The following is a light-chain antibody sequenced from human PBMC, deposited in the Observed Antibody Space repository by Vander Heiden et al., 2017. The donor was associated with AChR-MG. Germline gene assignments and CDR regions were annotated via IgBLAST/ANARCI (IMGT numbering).Light chain of an antibody. CDR2: DAS. V-gene: IGKV3-11*01. CDR3: QHRSNWPT. J-gene: IGKJ5*01. CDR1: QSVSNY. Sequence: EIVLTQSPATLSLSPGERATLSCRASQSVSNYLAWYQQKPGQAPRLLIYDASNRATGVPARFSGSGSGTDFTLTISSLEPEDFAVYYCQHRSNWPTFGQGTRLEIK.